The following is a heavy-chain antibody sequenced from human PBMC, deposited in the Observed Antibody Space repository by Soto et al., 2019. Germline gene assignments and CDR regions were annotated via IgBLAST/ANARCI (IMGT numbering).Heavy chain of an antibody. D-gene: IGHD6-19*01. V-gene: IGHV5-51*01. CDR2: IYPGDSDT. Sequence: GESLKISCKGSGYSFTSYWIGWVRQMPGKGLEWLGIIYPGDSDTRYSPSFQGQVTISAVKSISTAYLQWSSLKASDTAMYYCATWNAVAGTYYYGMDVWGQGTTVTVSS. J-gene: IGHJ6*02. CDR3: ATWNAVAGTYYYGMDV. CDR1: GYSFTSYW.